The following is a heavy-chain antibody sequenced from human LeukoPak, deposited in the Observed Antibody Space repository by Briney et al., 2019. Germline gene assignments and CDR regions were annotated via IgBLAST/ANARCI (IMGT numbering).Heavy chain of an antibody. D-gene: IGHD2-15*01. J-gene: IGHJ2*01. CDR1: GGSISSYY. Sequence: PSETLSLTCTVSGGSISSYYWSWLRQPPGKGLEWIGEINHSGSTNYNPSLKSRVTISVDTSKNQFSLKLSSVTAADTAVYYCARLVVVVAATPYVWYFDLWGRGTLVTVSS. CDR2: INHSGST. V-gene: IGHV4-34*01. CDR3: ARLVVVVAATPYVWYFDL.